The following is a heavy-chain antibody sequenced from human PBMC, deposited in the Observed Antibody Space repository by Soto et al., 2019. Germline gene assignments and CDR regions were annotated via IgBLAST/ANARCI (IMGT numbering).Heavy chain of an antibody. J-gene: IGHJ4*02. V-gene: IGHV3-30-3*01. CDR2: ISYDGSNK. D-gene: IGHD1-26*01. Sequence: QVQLVESGGGVVQPGRSLRLSCAASGFTFSSYAMHWVRQAPGKGLEWVAVISYDGSNKYYADSVKGRFTISRDHSKNTLYLHMNSRGGAGTAVYCWARGGTGGSYPADYWGQGPLVTVSS. CDR3: ARGGTGGSYPADY. CDR1: GFTFSSYA.